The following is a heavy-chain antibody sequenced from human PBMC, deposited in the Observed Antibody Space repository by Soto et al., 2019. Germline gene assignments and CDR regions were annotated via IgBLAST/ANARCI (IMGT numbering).Heavy chain of an antibody. Sequence: QVQLVQSGAEVTKPGASVKVSCKASGYTFTSYGISWVRQAPGQGLEWMGWISAYNGNTNYAQKLQGRVTMTTDTSTSTAYMELRSRRADDTAVYYCAGEVWVGGVPAAIIGGPFDYWGQGTLVTVSS. D-gene: IGHD2-2*02. CDR3: AGEVWVGGVPAAIIGGPFDY. J-gene: IGHJ4*02. V-gene: IGHV1-18*04. CDR1: GYTFTSYG. CDR2: ISAYNGNT.